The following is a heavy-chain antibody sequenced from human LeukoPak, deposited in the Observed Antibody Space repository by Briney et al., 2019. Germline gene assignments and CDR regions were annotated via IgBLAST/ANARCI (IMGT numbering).Heavy chain of an antibody. CDR1: GGSVSSTNW. CDR2: VHLDGRT. J-gene: IGHJ4*02. D-gene: IGHD6-25*01. Sequence: ASETLSLTCGVSGGSVSSTNWWTWIRQPPGKGLEWIGEVHLDGRTNFNPSLKSRLTMSVDLSENHVSLKLTSVAAADTAVYYCAREGGFYRPLDYSGQGTLVTVSS. V-gene: IGHV4-4*02. CDR3: AREGGFYRPLDY.